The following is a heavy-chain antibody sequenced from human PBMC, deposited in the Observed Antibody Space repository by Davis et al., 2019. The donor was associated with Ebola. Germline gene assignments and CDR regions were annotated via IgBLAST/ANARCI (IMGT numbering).Heavy chain of an antibody. V-gene: IGHV4-31*03. CDR1: GGSISRGGSY. CDR2: IYYSGST. J-gene: IGHJ6*03. D-gene: IGHD3-22*01. Sequence: PSETLSLTCTVSGGSISRGGSYWTWIRPHPGKGLEWIGSIYYSGSTYYKPSLKSRVTISLDTSKNQFSLNLYSVTAADTAVYYCARDLRYDSSGYDYYFYMDVWGKGTTVTVSS. CDR3: ARDLRYDSSGYDYYFYMDV.